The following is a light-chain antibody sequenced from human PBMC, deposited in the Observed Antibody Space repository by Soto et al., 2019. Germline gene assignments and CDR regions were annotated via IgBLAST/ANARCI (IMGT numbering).Light chain of an antibody. J-gene: IGKJ4*01. Sequence: EIVLTQSPGTLSLSPGERATLSCRASQSVSSSYLAWYQQKPGQAPRLLIYTASGRATGFPDRFSGSGSGTDFTLTISRLEPEDFAVYYCQQYGSSPLTFGGGTKVEIK. CDR2: TAS. CDR1: QSVSSSY. CDR3: QQYGSSPLT. V-gene: IGKV3-20*01.